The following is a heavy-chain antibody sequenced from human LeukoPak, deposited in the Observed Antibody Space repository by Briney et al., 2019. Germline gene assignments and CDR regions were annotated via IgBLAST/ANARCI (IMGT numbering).Heavy chain of an antibody. Sequence: GASVKVSCKASGYSFTDYYMHWVRQAPGQGLEWMGWISAYNGNTNYAQKLQGRVTMTTDTSTSTAYMELRSLRSDDTAVYYCARGVGIAAAGDYWGQGTLVTVSS. D-gene: IGHD6-13*01. CDR1: GYSFTDYY. V-gene: IGHV1-18*01. J-gene: IGHJ4*02. CDR3: ARGVGIAAAGDY. CDR2: ISAYNGNT.